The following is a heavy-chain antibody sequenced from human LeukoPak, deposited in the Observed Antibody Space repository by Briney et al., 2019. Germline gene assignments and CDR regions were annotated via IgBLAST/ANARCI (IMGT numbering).Heavy chain of an antibody. CDR1: GYDFSTKG. Sequence: PGESLKISCQTSGYDFSTKGIGWLRQMPGKGLEWMGIIYPTDSITRYSPSFQGHVSISFDTSINTAYLQWASLRPSDTAMYFCARLAPDYADYWFDPWGQGTLVTVSS. CDR2: IYPTDSIT. V-gene: IGHV5-51*01. J-gene: IGHJ5*02. D-gene: IGHD4-17*01. CDR3: ARLAPDYADYWFDP.